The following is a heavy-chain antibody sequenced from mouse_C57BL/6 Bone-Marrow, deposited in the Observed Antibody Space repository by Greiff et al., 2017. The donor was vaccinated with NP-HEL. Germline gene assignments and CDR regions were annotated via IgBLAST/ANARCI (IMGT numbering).Heavy chain of an antibody. CDR2: SRNKANDYTT. Sequence: EVMLVESGGGLVQSGRSLRLSCATSGFTFSDFYMEWVRQAPGKGLEWIAASRNKANDYTTEYSASVKGRFIVSRDTSQSILYLQMNALRAEDTAIYYCARENYSNPFAYWGQGTLVTVSA. CDR1: GFTFSDFY. D-gene: IGHD2-5*01. CDR3: ARENYSNPFAY. J-gene: IGHJ3*01. V-gene: IGHV7-1*01.